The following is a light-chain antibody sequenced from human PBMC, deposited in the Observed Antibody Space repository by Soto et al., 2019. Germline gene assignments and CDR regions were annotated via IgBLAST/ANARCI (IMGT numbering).Light chain of an antibody. V-gene: IGLV2-11*01. J-gene: IGLJ1*01. CDR3: GSYSSTDTPFV. CDR1: SSDVGTYNS. CDR2: DVT. Sequence: QSVLTQPRSVSGSPRQSVTISCTGTSSDVGTYNSVSWYQQYPGKGPKLVLYDVTKRPSGVPDRFSGSKSGNTASLTISGLQAEDESDYYCGSYSSTDTPFVFGTGTKLTVL.